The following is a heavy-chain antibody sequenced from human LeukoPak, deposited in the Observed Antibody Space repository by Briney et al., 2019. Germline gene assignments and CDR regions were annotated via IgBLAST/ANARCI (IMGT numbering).Heavy chain of an antibody. D-gene: IGHD2-2*01. Sequence: GASVKVSCKASGYTFTGYYMHWVRQAPGQGLEWMGWINPNSGGTNYAQKFQGRVTMTRDTSISTAYMELSRLRSDDTAVYYCARDLSDCSSTSCPSGWFDPWGQGTLVTVSS. CDR1: GYTFTGYY. J-gene: IGHJ5*02. CDR2: INPNSGGT. CDR3: ARDLSDCSSTSCPSGWFDP. V-gene: IGHV1-2*02.